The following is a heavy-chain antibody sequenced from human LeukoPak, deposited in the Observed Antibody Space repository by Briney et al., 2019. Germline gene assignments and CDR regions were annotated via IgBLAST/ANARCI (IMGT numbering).Heavy chain of an antibody. CDR3: ARDTGSNFFDP. CDR2: ISTYNAKT. Sequence: ASVKVSCKASGYTFTTYGIIWVRQAPGQGLEWMGWISTYNAKTKYAQNLQGRVAMTTDTTTSTVYMELRSLTSDDTAVYYCARDTGSNFFDPWGQGTLVTVSS. V-gene: IGHV1-18*01. D-gene: IGHD1-26*01. J-gene: IGHJ5*02. CDR1: GYTFTTYG.